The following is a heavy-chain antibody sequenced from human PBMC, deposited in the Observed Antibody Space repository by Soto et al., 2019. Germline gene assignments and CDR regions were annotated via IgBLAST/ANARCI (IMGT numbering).Heavy chain of an antibody. CDR3: AREESSGVRSRRHGMDV. J-gene: IGHJ6*02. D-gene: IGHD3-10*01. V-gene: IGHV1-18*01. Sequence: ASVKVSCKASGYTFTSYGISWVRQAPGQGLEWMGWISAYNGNTNYAQKLQGRVTMTTDTSTSTAYMELRSLRSDDTAVYYCAREESSGVRSRRHGMDVWGQGTTVTVSS. CDR1: GYTFTSYG. CDR2: ISAYNGNT.